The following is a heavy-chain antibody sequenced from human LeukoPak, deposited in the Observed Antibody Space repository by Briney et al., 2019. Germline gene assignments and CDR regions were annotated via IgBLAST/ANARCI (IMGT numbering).Heavy chain of an antibody. D-gene: IGHD3-9*01. CDR1: GFTFSRYS. Sequence: GGSLRLSCVAAGFTFSRYSMNWVRQAPGKGLEWVSYISSSSSTIYYADSVKGRFTISRDNAKNSLYLQMNSLRAEDTAVQYCAREGSSILTGPNWFDPWGQGTLVTVSS. V-gene: IGHV3-48*01. J-gene: IGHJ5*02. CDR3: AREGSSILTGPNWFDP. CDR2: ISSSSSTI.